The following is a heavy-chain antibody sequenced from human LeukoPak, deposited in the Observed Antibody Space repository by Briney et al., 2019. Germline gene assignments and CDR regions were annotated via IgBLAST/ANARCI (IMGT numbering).Heavy chain of an antibody. Sequence: PSETLSLTCTVSGGSISSSSYCWGWIRQPPVKGLEWIGSICYSGSTYYNPSLKSRVIIPEDTSKNQFSLKLSSVTAADTAIYYCAQTTSSWTWGQGTLVTVYS. CDR1: GGSISSSSYC. V-gene: IGHV4-39*01. J-gene: IGHJ4*02. D-gene: IGHD6-13*01. CDR2: ICYSGST. CDR3: AQTTSSWT.